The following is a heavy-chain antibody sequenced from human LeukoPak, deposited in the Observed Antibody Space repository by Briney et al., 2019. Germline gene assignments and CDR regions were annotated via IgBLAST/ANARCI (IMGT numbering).Heavy chain of an antibody. CDR3: ASMSKYCFDY. CDR1: GGSISSYY. J-gene: IGHJ4*02. CDR2: IYYSGST. D-gene: IGHD3-16*01. Sequence: SETLSLTCTVSGGSISSYYWSWIRQPPGKGLEWIGYIYYSGSTNYNPSLKSRVTISVDTSKNQFSLKLSSVTAADTAVYYCASMSKYCFDYWGQGTLVTVSS. V-gene: IGHV4-59*08.